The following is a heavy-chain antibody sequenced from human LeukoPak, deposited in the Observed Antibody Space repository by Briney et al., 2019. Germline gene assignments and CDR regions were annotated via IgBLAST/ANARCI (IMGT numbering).Heavy chain of an antibody. CDR3: TRGYSGLSVYAFDI. V-gene: IGHV3-72*01. D-gene: IGHD1-26*01. CDR1: GFGVSDHY. Sequence: PGGSLRLTCAASGFGVSDHYIDWVRQAPGKGPEWVGRSGNKANSYTTEYAGSVKGRFTISRDASKNSLYLQMNSLKTEDTAVYYCTRGYSGLSVYAFDIWGQGTMVTVSS. J-gene: IGHJ3*02. CDR2: SGNKANSYTT.